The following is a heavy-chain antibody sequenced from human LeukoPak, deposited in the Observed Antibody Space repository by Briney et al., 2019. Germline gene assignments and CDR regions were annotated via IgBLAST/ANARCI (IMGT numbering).Heavy chain of an antibody. CDR1: GGSLSTYY. D-gene: IGHD2-2*01. Sequence: SETLSLTCTVSGGSLSTYYWSWIRQPPGKGLEWIGYIYDSGSTGYNPSLKSRVNISADTSKNQFSLKLSSVSAADTSIYYCARSRRPTAMYACDIWGQGTMVTVSS. CDR3: ARSRRPTAMYACDI. CDR2: IYDSGST. V-gene: IGHV4-59*01. J-gene: IGHJ3*02.